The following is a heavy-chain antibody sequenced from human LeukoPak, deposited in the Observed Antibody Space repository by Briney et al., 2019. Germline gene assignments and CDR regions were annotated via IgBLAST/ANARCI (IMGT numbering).Heavy chain of an antibody. CDR2: IGTAGDT. CDR1: GFTFSNHA. CDR3: VRQQTPHGNFDY. Sequence: GGSLRLSCATSGFTFSNHAMHWVRQATGKGLEWVSAIGTAGDTFYPGSVKGRLTISRENAKNSLSLQMNSLGAEDTAVYYCVRQQTPHGNFDYWGQGTLVTVSS. D-gene: IGHD1-26*01. V-gene: IGHV3-13*01. J-gene: IGHJ4*02.